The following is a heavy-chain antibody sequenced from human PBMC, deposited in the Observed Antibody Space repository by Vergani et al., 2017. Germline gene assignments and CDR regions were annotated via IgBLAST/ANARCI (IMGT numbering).Heavy chain of an antibody. Sequence: QVQLVESGGGVVQPGGSLRLSCAASGFAFSNYGMHWVRQAPGKGLEWVAFIRYDGTNKYYSDSVTGRFTISRDNSKSTMYLQLNSLRSEDTAVYYCAKGGPILPYEMDVWGQGSTVTVSS. CDR1: GFAFSNYG. CDR2: IRYDGTNK. CDR3: AKGGPILPYEMDV. D-gene: IGHD3-9*01. J-gene: IGHJ6*02. V-gene: IGHV3-30*02.